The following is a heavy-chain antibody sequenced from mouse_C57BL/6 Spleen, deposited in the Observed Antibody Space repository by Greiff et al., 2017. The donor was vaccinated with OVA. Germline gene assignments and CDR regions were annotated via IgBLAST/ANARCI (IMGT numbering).Heavy chain of an antibody. CDR3: ARRGSKIDY. J-gene: IGHJ2*01. Sequence: VQLQQPGAELVKPGASVKMSCKASGYTFTSYWITWVKQRPGQGLEWIGDIYPGSGSTNYNEKFKSKATLTVVTSSSTAYMQLSSLTSEDSAVYYCARRGSKIDYWGQGTTLTVSS. CDR1: GYTFTSYW. CDR2: IYPGSGST. V-gene: IGHV1-55*01. D-gene: IGHD2-5*01.